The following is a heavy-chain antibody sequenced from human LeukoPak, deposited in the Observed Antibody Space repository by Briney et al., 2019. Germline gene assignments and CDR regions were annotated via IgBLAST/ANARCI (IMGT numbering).Heavy chain of an antibody. J-gene: IGHJ4*02. D-gene: IGHD3-3*01. V-gene: IGHV3-48*04. Sequence: GGSLRLSCAASGFTFSSYTMNWLRQAPGKGLEWVAYISATGNTVYYADSVKGRFTISRDNAKNSLYLEMNSLRAEDTAVYYCARDTRVDVWRGSYPAFDYWGLGNLVTVSS. CDR3: ARDTRVDVWRGSYPAFDY. CDR2: ISATGNTV. CDR1: GFTFSSYT.